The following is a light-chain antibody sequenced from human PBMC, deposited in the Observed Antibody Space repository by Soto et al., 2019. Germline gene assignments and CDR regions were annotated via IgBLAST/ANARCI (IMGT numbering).Light chain of an antibody. CDR2: GAS. V-gene: IGLV2-23*01. CDR1: SSDVGNYNL. Sequence: QSALTQPASVSGSPGQSITISCTGPSSDVGNYNLVSWYQQIPGKAPKLLIYGASKRASGVSTRFSGSKSGNTASLTISGLQADDEADYYCCSYAGSSVLFGGGTKLTVL. J-gene: IGLJ2*01. CDR3: CSYAGSSVL.